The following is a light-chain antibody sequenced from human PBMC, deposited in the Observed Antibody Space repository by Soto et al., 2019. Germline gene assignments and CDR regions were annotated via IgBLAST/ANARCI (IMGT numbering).Light chain of an antibody. V-gene: IGLV1-44*01. CDR3: AAWDDSLNGLYV. J-gene: IGLJ1*01. Sequence: QSVLTQPPSASGTPGQRVTISCSGSNSNIGSNTVNWFQQLPGTAPKPLIYSNNQRPSGVPDRFSGSKSGTSASLAIIGLQSEDEADYYCAAWDDSLNGLYVFGTGTKVTVL. CDR2: SNN. CDR1: NSNIGSNT.